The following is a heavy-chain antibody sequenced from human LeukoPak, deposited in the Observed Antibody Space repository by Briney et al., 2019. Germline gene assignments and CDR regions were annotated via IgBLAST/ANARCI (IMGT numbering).Heavy chain of an antibody. J-gene: IGHJ6*03. V-gene: IGHV3-21*01. CDR2: ISSSSYI. Sequence: PGGSLRLSCAASGFTFSSYSMNWVRQAPGKGLEWVSSISSSSYIYYADSVKGRFTISRDNAKNSLYLQMNSLRAEDTAVYYCARVGIQLGPYYYYYMDVWGKGTTVTISS. CDR3: ARVGIQLGPYYYYYMDV. D-gene: IGHD5-18*01. CDR1: GFTFSSYS.